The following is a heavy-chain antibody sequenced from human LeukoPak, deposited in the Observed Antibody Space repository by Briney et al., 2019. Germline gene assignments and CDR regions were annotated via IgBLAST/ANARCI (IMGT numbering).Heavy chain of an antibody. Sequence: SETLSLTCTVSGASISISYWYWIRQPPGKGLEWIGYIHYSGDINYNPSLKSRVTISAYTSKNQLSLKLSSVTAADTAVYYCARVGCSGGSCYPDYWGQGTLVTVSS. CDR2: IHYSGDI. V-gene: IGHV4-59*01. CDR3: ARVGCSGGSCYPDY. CDR1: GASISISY. D-gene: IGHD2-15*01. J-gene: IGHJ4*02.